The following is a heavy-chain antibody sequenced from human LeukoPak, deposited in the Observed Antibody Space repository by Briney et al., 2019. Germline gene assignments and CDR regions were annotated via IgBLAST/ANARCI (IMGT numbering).Heavy chain of an antibody. V-gene: IGHV4-39*07. Sequence: TSETLSLTCTVSGGSISSSSYYWGWIRQPPGKGLEWIGSIYYSGSTYYNPSLKSRVTISVDTSKNQFSLKLSSVTAADTAVYYCARDRGIAARPPRGFDYWGQGTLVTVSS. D-gene: IGHD6-6*01. CDR3: ARDRGIAARPPRGFDY. J-gene: IGHJ4*02. CDR1: GGSISSSSYY. CDR2: IYYSGST.